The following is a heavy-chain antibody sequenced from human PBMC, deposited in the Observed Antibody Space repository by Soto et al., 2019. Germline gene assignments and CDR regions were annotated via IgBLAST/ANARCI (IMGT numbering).Heavy chain of an antibody. CDR1: GFTFSSYA. Sequence: GGSLRLSCAASGFTFSSYAMSWVRQAPGKGLEWVSAISGSGGSTYYADSVKGRFTISRDNSKNTLYLQMNSLRAEDTAVYYCAKGGGSPSYGWIDYWGQGTLVTVSS. J-gene: IGHJ4*02. V-gene: IGHV3-23*01. CDR3: AKGGGSPSYGWIDY. D-gene: IGHD3-16*01. CDR2: ISGSGGST.